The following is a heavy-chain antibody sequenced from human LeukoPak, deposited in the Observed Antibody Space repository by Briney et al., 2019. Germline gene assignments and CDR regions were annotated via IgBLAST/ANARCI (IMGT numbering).Heavy chain of an antibody. CDR3: ARRDYAAWFDP. CDR2: VYYSGST. D-gene: IGHD4/OR15-4a*01. Sequence: SETLSLTCNVSGDPITSGAFYWAWIRPSPGKGLEWIGNVYYSGSTQYNPSLRGRVSISMDKTKNQFSLNLNSVSVTDTAIYYCARRDYAAWFDPWGQGTLVTVSS. V-gene: IGHV4-39*01. CDR1: GDPITSGAFY. J-gene: IGHJ5*02.